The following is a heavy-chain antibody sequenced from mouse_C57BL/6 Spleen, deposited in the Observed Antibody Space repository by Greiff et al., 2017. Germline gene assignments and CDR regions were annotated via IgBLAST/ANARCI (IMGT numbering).Heavy chain of an antibody. Sequence: EVQVVESEGGLVQPGSSMKLSCTASGFTFSDYYMAWVRQVPEKGLEWVANINYDGSSTYYLDSLKSRFIISRDNAKNILYLQMSSLKSEDTATYYCARDNDGHDYWGQGTTLTVSS. CDR3: ARDNDGHDY. J-gene: IGHJ2*01. V-gene: IGHV5-16*01. D-gene: IGHD2-3*01. CDR2: INYDGSST. CDR1: GFTFSDYY.